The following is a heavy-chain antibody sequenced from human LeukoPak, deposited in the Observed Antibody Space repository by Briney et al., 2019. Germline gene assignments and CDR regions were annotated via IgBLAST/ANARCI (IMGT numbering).Heavy chain of an antibody. CDR2: IIPIFGTA. CDR3: ARGGRDNWNDYYYYYYMDV. V-gene: IGHV1-69*05. D-gene: IGHD1-20*01. J-gene: IGHJ6*03. Sequence: ASVKVSCKASGGTFSSYAISWVRQAPGQGLEWMGGIIPIFGTANYAQKFQGRVTITTDESTSTAYMELSSLRSEDTAVYYCARGGRDNWNDYYYYYYMDVWGKGTTVTVSS. CDR1: GGTFSSYA.